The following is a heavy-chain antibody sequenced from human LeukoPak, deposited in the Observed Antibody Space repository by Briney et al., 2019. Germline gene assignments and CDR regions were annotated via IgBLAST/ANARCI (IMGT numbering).Heavy chain of an antibody. Sequence: SETLSLTCIVSGGSISSGGYSWAWIRQPPGKGLEWITNIYYIGSTNYNPSLRSRVTVSVDTSKNQISLELRSVTAADTAVYYCARHVHGSSWFDYWGQGTLATVSS. D-gene: IGHD6-13*01. V-gene: IGHV4-39*01. CDR3: ARHVHGSSWFDY. CDR2: IYYIGST. CDR1: GGSISSGGYS. J-gene: IGHJ4*02.